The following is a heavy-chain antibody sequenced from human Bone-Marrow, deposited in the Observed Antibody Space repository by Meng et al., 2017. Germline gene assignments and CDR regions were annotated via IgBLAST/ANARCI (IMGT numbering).Heavy chain of an antibody. CDR2: IYYSGST. D-gene: IGHD3-10*01. CDR3: ARAFSGPLDS. V-gene: IGHV4-30-4*01. J-gene: IGHJ4*02. CDR1: DGSIDSVDYY. Sequence: QVQLQDAGPGLVKPSQALFLTCTVSDGSIDSVDYYWYWIRQPPGKGLEWIGHIYYSGSTYYNPSLKSRVTISIDTSENQFSLKLSSVTAADTAVFYCARAFSGPLDSWGRGTLVTVSS.